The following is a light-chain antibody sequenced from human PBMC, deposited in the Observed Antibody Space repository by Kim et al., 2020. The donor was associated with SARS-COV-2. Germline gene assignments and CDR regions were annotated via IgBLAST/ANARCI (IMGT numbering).Light chain of an antibody. CDR1: QTISTW. Sequence: ASVGDRVTITCRASQTISTWFAWYQQKPGKAPNLLIYLASTLETGVPSRFIGSGSGTEFTLTIDSLQPDDFATYFCQHYSRFPYTFGQGTKVDIK. CDR2: LAS. J-gene: IGKJ2*01. CDR3: QHYSRFPYT. V-gene: IGKV1-5*03.